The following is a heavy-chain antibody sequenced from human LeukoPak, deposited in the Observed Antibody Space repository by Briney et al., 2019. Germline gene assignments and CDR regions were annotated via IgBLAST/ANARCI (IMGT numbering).Heavy chain of an antibody. CDR1: GFTFDDYG. CDR2: INWNGGST. Sequence: PGGSLRLSCAASGFTFDDYGMSWVRQAPGKGLEWVSGINWNGGSTGYADSVKGRFTISRDNSKNTLYLQMNSLRAEDTAVYYCAKDDDYGDYASDAFDIWGQGTMVTVSS. D-gene: IGHD4-17*01. J-gene: IGHJ3*02. CDR3: AKDDDYGDYASDAFDI. V-gene: IGHV3-20*04.